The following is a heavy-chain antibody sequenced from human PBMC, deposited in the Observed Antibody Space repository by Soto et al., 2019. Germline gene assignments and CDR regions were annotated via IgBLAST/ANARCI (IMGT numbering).Heavy chain of an antibody. CDR2: IDTSDSYT. CDR1: GYSFTSYW. D-gene: IGHD2-2*01. V-gene: IGHV5-10-1*01. Sequence: GESLKISCKGSGYSFTSYWISWVRQMPGKGLEWMGRIDTSDSYTNYSPSFQGHVTISADKSISTAYLQWSSLKASDTAMYYCARPMEYCSSTSCQDYYYYYGMDVWGQGTTVTVSS. J-gene: IGHJ6*02. CDR3: ARPMEYCSSTSCQDYYYYYGMDV.